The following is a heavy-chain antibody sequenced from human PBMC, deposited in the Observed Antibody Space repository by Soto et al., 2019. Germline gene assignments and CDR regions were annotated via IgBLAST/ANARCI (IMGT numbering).Heavy chain of an antibody. V-gene: IGHV6-1*01. J-gene: IGHJ4*02. CDR2: TYYRSQWYD. CDR1: GDSVSSNNVA. Sequence: PSHTLSLTCDISGDSVSSNNVAWNWIRQSPSTGLEWLGRTYYRSQWYDDYAESVKSRISIIPDTSKNQFSLRLNSVTPEDTAVYYCARESSGYYYRYFDCWGQG. CDR3: ARESSGYYYRYFDC. D-gene: IGHD3-22*01.